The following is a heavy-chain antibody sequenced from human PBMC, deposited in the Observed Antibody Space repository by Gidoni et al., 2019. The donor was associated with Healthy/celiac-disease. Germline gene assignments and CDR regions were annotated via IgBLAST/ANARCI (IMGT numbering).Heavy chain of an antibody. CDR2: ISSRSSYI. CDR1: GFTFSSYS. V-gene: IGHV3-21*01. J-gene: IGHJ3*02. Sequence: EVQLVESGGGLVKPGGSLSLPSAPSGFTFSSYSMNGVRQAPGKGLEWVSSISSRSSYIYYADSVKGRFTISRDNAKNSLYLQMNSLRAEDTAVYYCARDRPVGATKHAFDIWGQGTMVTVSS. D-gene: IGHD1-26*01. CDR3: ARDRPVGATKHAFDI.